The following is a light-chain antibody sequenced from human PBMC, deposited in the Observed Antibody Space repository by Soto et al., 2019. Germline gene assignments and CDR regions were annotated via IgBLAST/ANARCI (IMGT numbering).Light chain of an antibody. Sequence: EIVLTQSPDTLSLSPGERATLSCRASQSIRSSYLAWYQQRPCQAPRLLIYGASSRTTGIPDRFSGSGTGTDFSLTISRLEPEDFAVYYCQLYGSSITFGGGTKVEIQ. J-gene: IGKJ4*01. CDR1: QSIRSSY. CDR2: GAS. CDR3: QLYGSSIT. V-gene: IGKV3-20*01.